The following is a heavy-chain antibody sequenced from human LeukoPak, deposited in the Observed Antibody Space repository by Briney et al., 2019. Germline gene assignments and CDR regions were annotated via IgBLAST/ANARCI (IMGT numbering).Heavy chain of an antibody. Sequence: ASVKVSCKASEFIFTGYYIHWVRQAPGQGLEWMGWINPNTGGTNYAQKFQGRVTMTRDTSISTAYMDLKSLRSDDTAVYYCAKGKRPHDYGDYATPYYFDYWGQGTLVTVSS. CDR2: INPNTGGT. CDR3: AKGKRPHDYGDYATPYYFDY. CDR1: EFIFTGYY. J-gene: IGHJ4*02. D-gene: IGHD4-17*01. V-gene: IGHV1-2*02.